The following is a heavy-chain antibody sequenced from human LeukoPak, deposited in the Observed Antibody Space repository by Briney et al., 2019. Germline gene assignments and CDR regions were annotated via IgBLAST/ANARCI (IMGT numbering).Heavy chain of an antibody. D-gene: IGHD5-12*01. V-gene: IGHV3-48*01. Sequence: GGSLRLSCAASGFTFSSYSMNWIRQAPGKGLEWVSYISSGSSTIYYADSVKGRFTISRDNAKNLLYLQMNSLRAEDTAVYYCAREGSPVREWLRLRRYYYGMDVWGQGTTVTVSS. CDR3: AREGSPVREWLRLRRYYYGMDV. CDR2: ISSGSSTI. CDR1: GFTFSSYS. J-gene: IGHJ6*02.